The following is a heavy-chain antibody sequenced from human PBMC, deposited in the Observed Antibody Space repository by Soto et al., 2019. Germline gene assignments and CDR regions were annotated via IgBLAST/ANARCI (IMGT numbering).Heavy chain of an antibody. CDR1: GGSVSSGSYY. V-gene: IGHV4-61*01. Sequence: SETLSLTCTVSGGSVSSGSYYWGWIRQPPGKGLEWIGYIYYSGSNNYNPSLKSRVTISVDTSKNQFSLKVNSVNAADTAVYYCAREGGIVPAPWGQGKMVTVS. J-gene: IGHJ5*02. CDR2: IYYSGSN. D-gene: IGHD2-2*01. CDR3: AREGGIVPAP.